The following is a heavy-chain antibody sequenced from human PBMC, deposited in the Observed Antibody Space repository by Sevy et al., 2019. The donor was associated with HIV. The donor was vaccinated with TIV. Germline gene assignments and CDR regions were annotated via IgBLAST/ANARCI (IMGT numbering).Heavy chain of an antibody. CDR3: ARGGAVPGFDY. J-gene: IGHJ4*02. D-gene: IGHD6-19*01. Sequence: GGSLRLSCAASGFTFSNYAMHWVRQAPGKGLEWVSLISYDGSVTYYADSVKDRFTISRDISKNTLYLQMNSLRTEDTAVYYCARGGAVPGFDYWGQGALVTVSS. V-gene: IGHV3-30*04. CDR2: ISYDGSVT. CDR1: GFTFSNYA.